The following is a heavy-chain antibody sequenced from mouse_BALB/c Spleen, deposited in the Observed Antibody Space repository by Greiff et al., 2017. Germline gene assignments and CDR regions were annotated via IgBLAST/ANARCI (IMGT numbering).Heavy chain of an antibody. V-gene: IGHV5-6-3*01. J-gene: IGHJ3*01. CDR3: ARDNWDPFAY. CDR1: GFTFSSYG. Sequence: EVKLQESGGGLVQPGGSLKLSCAASGFTFSSYGMSWVRQTPDKRLELVATINSNGGSTYYPDSVKGRFTISRDNAKNTLYLQMSSLKSEDTAMYYCARDNWDPFAYWGQGTLVTVSA. CDR2: INSNGGST. D-gene: IGHD4-1*01.